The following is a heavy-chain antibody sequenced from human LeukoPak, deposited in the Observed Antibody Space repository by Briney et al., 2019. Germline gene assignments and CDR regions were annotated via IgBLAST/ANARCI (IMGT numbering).Heavy chain of an antibody. CDR1: GYSISSGGYY. D-gene: IGHD3-3*01. CDR2: IYHSGST. V-gene: IGHV4-30-2*01. Sequence: SETLSLTCTVSGYSISSGGYYWSWIRQPPGKGLEWIGYIYHSGSTYYNPSLKSRVTISVDRSKNQFSLKLSSVTAADTAVYYCALNVLRFLEWLPFDYWGQGTLVTVSS. CDR3: ALNVLRFLEWLPFDY. J-gene: IGHJ4*02.